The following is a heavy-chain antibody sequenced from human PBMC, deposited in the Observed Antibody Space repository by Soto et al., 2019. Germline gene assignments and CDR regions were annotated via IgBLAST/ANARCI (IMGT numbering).Heavy chain of an antibody. CDR2: INHSGST. J-gene: IGHJ6*03. D-gene: IGHD3-10*01. Sequence: PSEPLSLTCAVYGGSFSGYYWRWTRQPPGKGLAWIGEINHSGSTNYNPSLKSRVTISVDTSKNQFSLKLSSVTAADTAVYYCARSGVTMVRGVITGYYYYYYYMDVWGKGTTVT. V-gene: IGHV4-34*01. CDR1: GGSFSGYY. CDR3: ARSGVTMVRGVITGYYYYYYYMDV.